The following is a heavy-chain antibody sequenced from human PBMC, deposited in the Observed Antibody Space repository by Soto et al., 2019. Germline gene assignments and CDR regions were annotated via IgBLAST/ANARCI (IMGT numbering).Heavy chain of an antibody. Sequence: SETLSLTCAVYGRSLNDYYWSWIRQPPGKGLEWIGEVNHRGGTNYNSSLKSRVTISVDTSKNQFSLELNSVTAADTAVYYCASGGNDISSGQPWGQGTLVTVSS. J-gene: IGHJ4*02. CDR2: VNHRGGT. CDR1: GRSLNDYY. CDR3: ASGGNDISSGQP. D-gene: IGHD3-3*01. V-gene: IGHV4-34*01.